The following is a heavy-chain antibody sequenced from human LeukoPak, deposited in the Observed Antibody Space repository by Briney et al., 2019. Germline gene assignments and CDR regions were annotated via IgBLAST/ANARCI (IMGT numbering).Heavy chain of an antibody. Sequence: PSETLSLTCTVSGGSISSSSYYWGWIRQPPGKGLEWIGSIYYSGSTYYNPSLKSRVTISVDTSKNQFSLKLSSVTAADTAVYYCATGRRGYSYGPWDWGQGTLVTVSS. J-gene: IGHJ4*02. CDR1: GGSISSSSYY. V-gene: IGHV4-39*07. CDR2: IYYSGST. D-gene: IGHD5-18*01. CDR3: ATGRRGYSYGPWD.